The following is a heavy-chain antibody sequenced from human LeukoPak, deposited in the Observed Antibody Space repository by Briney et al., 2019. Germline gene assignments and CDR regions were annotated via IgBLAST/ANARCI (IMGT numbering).Heavy chain of an antibody. CDR1: GFTFSSYA. Sequence: PGGSLRLSCAASGFTFSSYAMSWVRQAPGKGLEWVSAISGSGGSTYYADSVKGRFTISRDNSKNTLYLQMNSLRAEDTAVYYCAKVRGSGSYPEYYFDYWGQGTLVTVSS. CDR2: ISGSGGST. J-gene: IGHJ4*02. D-gene: IGHD3-10*01. CDR3: AKVRGSGSYPEYYFDY. V-gene: IGHV3-23*01.